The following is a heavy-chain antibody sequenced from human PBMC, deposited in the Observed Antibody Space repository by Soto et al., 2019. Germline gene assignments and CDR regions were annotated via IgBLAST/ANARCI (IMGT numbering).Heavy chain of an antibody. J-gene: IGHJ6*02. CDR2: VSANNGHT. CDR3: ARDIESVTAKHFFYYYAMDV. V-gene: IGHV1-18*01. Sequence: SVKVSCKASGFTFSNYGLNWVRQAPGQGLEWMGWVSANNGHTNYAQNLQGRVSMTTDTSTSTAYMELRGLTLDDTAVYYCARDIESVTAKHFFYYYAMDVWGQ. D-gene: IGHD2-8*01. CDR1: GFTFSNYG.